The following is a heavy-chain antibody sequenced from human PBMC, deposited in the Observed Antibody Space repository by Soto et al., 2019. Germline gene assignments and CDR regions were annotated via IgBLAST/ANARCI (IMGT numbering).Heavy chain of an antibody. V-gene: IGHV1-18*01. Sequence: ASVKVSCKASGYTFTSYGISWVRQAPGQGLEWMGWISAYNGNTNYAQKLQGRVTMTTDTSTSTAYMELRSLRSDDTAVYYCARDRSSSSPGVGDFDYWGQGTLVTVSS. CDR1: GYTFTSYG. CDR2: ISAYNGNT. D-gene: IGHD6-13*01. CDR3: ARDRSSSSPGVGDFDY. J-gene: IGHJ4*02.